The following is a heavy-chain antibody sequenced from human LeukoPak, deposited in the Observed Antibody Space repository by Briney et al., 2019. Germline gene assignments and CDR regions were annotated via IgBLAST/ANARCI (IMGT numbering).Heavy chain of an antibody. D-gene: IGHD3-22*01. CDR2: ISAYNGNT. V-gene: IGHV1-18*01. CDR1: GYTFTSYG. CDR3: ARDPLYYYDSSGYSEPNFDY. J-gene: IGHJ4*02. Sequence: ASVKVSCKASGYTFTSYGISWVRQAPGQGLEWMGWISAYNGNTNYAQKLQGRVTMTTDTSTSTAYMELRSLRSDDTAVYYCARDPLYYYDSSGYSEPNFDYWGQGTLVTVS.